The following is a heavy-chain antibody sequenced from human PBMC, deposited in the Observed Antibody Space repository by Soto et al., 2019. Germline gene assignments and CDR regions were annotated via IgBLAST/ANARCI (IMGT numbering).Heavy chain of an antibody. CDR2: ISYDGSNK. CDR1: GFTFSSYG. Sequence: PGGSLRLSCAASGFTFSSYGMHWVRQAPGKGLEWVAVISYDGSNKYYADSVKGRFTISRDNSKNTLYLQMNSLRAEDTAVYYYAKVSPYSSSWFDYWGQGTLVTVSS. V-gene: IGHV3-30*18. CDR3: AKVSPYSSSWFDY. D-gene: IGHD6-13*01. J-gene: IGHJ4*02.